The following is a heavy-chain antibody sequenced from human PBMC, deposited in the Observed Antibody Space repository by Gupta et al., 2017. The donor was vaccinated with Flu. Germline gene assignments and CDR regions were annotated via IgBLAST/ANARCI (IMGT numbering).Heavy chain of an antibody. CDR3: TTDNSGGYAYDV. V-gene: IGHV3-15*01. J-gene: IGHJ3*01. D-gene: IGHD1-26*01. Sequence: EVQLVESGGGLVKPGGSLRLSCTASGFTFTNAWMTWVRQAPGRGLEWVGRIKSKPDGGTSDYERHVKGRCRISRDDSKNMLYLQMNSLKTGDTAVYYCTTDNSGGYAYDVWGQGTRVTVSS. CDR2: IKSKPDGGTS. CDR1: GFTFTNAW.